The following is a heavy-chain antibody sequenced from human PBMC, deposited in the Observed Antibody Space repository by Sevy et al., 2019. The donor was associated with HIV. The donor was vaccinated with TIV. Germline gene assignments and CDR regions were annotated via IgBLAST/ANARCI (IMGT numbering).Heavy chain of an antibody. D-gene: IGHD3-10*01. V-gene: IGHV1-69*13. CDR2: IIPIFGTA. CDR3: ARGSYYYGSGSFAFRYYGMDV. J-gene: IGHJ6*02. CDR1: GGTFSSYA. Sequence: ASVKVSCKASGGTFSSYAISWVRQAPGQGLEWMGGIIPIFGTATYAQKFQGRVTITADESTSTAYRELSSLRSEDTAVYYCARGSYYYGSGSFAFRYYGMDVWGQGTTVTVSS.